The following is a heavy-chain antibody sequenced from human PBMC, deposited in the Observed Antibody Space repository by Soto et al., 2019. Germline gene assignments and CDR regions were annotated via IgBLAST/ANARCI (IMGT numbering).Heavy chain of an antibody. J-gene: IGHJ4*02. V-gene: IGHV3-30*18. CDR1: GFTFSSYG. D-gene: IGHD6-25*01. CDR2: ISYDGSNK. Sequence: GGSLRLSCAASGFTFSSYGMHRVRQAPGKGLEWVAVISYDGSNKYYADSVKGRFTISRDNSKNTLYLQMNSLRAEDTAVYYCAKDLKRSRYYFDYWGQGTLVTVSS. CDR3: AKDLKRSRYYFDY.